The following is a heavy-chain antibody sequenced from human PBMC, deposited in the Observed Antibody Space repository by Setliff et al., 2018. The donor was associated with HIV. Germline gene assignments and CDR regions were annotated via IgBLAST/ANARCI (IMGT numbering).Heavy chain of an antibody. D-gene: IGHD6-19*01. CDR1: GYGFTSYW. Sequence: GESLKISCKASGYGFTSYWIGWVRQMPGKGLEWMGIIYPGDSDARYSPSFQGQVTFSTDESITTAYLQWSSLKASDTAMYYCARPIAVAGIGEEGRDAFDIWGQGTMVTVSS. J-gene: IGHJ3*02. CDR3: ARPIAVAGIGEEGRDAFDI. CDR2: IYPGDSDA. V-gene: IGHV5-51*01.